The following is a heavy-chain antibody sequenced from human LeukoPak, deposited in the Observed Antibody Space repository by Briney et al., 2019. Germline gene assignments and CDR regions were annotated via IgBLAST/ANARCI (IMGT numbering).Heavy chain of an antibody. CDR1: GFPSSSYE. Sequence: GGSLRLSCAASGFPSSSYEMNWVRQAPGKGLEWVSYISSSGTTIYYADSVKGRFTISRDTPKNSLSLQMNSLRAEDTAVYYCARGFGYTFDYWGQGTLVTVSS. J-gene: IGHJ4*02. D-gene: IGHD5-18*01. V-gene: IGHV3-48*03. CDR3: ARGFGYTFDY. CDR2: ISSSGTTI.